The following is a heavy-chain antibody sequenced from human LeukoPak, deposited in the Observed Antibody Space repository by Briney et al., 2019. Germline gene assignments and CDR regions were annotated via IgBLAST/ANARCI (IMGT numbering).Heavy chain of an antibody. CDR3: ARDLTTVTRAAFDI. CDR1: GDSVSSNSAA. CDR2: TYYRSKWYN. V-gene: IGHV6-1*01. Sequence: SQTLSLTCAISGDSVSSNSAAWNWIRQSPSRGLEWLGRTYYRSKWYNDYAVSVKSRITINPDTSKNQFSLQLNSVTPEDTAVYYRARDLTTVTRAAFDIWGQGTMVTVSS. D-gene: IGHD4-17*01. J-gene: IGHJ3*02.